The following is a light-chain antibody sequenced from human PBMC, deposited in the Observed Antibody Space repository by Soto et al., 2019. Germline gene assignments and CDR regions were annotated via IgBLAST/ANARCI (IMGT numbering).Light chain of an antibody. J-gene: IGKJ1*01. Sequence: IQMTQYPSTLSGSVGDRVTITCRASQTISSWLAWYQQKPGKAPKLLIYKASTLKSGVPSRFSGSGSGTEFTLTISSLQPDDFATYYCQHDNSYSEAFGQGTKVDIK. CDR3: QHDNSYSEA. CDR1: QTISSW. CDR2: KAS. V-gene: IGKV1-5*03.